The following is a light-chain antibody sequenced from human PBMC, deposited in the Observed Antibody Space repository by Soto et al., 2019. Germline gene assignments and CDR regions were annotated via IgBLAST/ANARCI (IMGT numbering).Light chain of an antibody. CDR2: ANI. CDR3: QYDDSTLSARYV. CDR1: SSNIGAGYD. J-gene: IGLJ1*01. Sequence: QSVLTQPPSVSGAPGQRVTISCTWSSSNIGAGYDVHWYQQRPGAAPKLLISANINRPSGVPDRFSGSKSGTSASLAITGLQADDEGDYYCQYDDSTLSARYVFGTGTKVTVL. V-gene: IGLV1-40*01.